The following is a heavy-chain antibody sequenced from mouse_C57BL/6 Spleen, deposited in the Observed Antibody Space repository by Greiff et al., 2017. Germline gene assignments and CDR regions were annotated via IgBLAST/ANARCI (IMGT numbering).Heavy chain of an antibody. CDR1: GYTFTSYW. J-gene: IGHJ1*03. V-gene: IGHV1-55*01. Sequence: QVQLKQPGAELVKPGASVKMSCKASGYTFTSYWITWVKQRPGQGLEWIGDIYPGSGSTNYNEKFKSKATLTGDTSSSTAYMQLSSLTSEDSAVYYCARQNDWYFDVWGTGTTVTVSS. CDR2: IYPGSGST. CDR3: ARQNDWYFDV.